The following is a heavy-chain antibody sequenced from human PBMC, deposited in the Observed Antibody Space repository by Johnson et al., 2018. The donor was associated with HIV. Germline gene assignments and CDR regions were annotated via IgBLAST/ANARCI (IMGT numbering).Heavy chain of an antibody. D-gene: IGHD1-26*01. J-gene: IGHJ3*02. CDR1: TFTFSDYY. Sequence: VQLVESGGGLVKPGGSLRLSCAVSTFTFSDYYMRWIRQAPGKGLEYVSAISSNGGTTNYADSVKGRFTISRDNAKNSLYLQMNSLRTEDTALYYCAKDRVGHSVGDAFDIWGQGTMVTVSS. CDR2: ISSNGGTT. V-gene: IGHV3-11*01. CDR3: AKDRVGHSVGDAFDI.